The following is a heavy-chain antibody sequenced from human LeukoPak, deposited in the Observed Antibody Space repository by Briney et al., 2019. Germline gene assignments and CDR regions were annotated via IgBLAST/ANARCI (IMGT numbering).Heavy chain of an antibody. Sequence: GGSLRLSCAASGFTFSSYSMNWVRQAPGKGLEWVSSISSSSSYIYYADSVKGRFTISRDNAKSSLYLQMNSLRAEDTAVYYCARDPVRDTAMVPYYFDYWGQGTLVTVSS. CDR1: GFTFSSYS. D-gene: IGHD5-18*01. CDR2: ISSSSSYI. V-gene: IGHV3-21*01. J-gene: IGHJ4*02. CDR3: ARDPVRDTAMVPYYFDY.